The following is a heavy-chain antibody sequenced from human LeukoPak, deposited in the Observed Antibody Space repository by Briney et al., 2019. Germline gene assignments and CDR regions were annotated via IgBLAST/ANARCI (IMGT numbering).Heavy chain of an antibody. CDR2: INQDGSGE. J-gene: IGHJ4*02. Sequence: GGSLRLSCTASGFPFSTYWLSWVRQAPGKGLEWVANINQDGSGEYYAGSVKGRFAIARDNAKNSLYLQMNSLRAEDTAVYYCARDDDVGSGWGHWGRGTLVTVSS. V-gene: IGHV3-7*01. CDR3: ARDDDVGSGWGH. D-gene: IGHD3-3*01. CDR1: GFPFSTYW.